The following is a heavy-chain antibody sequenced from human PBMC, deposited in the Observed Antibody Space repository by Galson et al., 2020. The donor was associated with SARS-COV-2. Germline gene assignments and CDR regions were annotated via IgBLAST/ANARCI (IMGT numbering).Heavy chain of an antibody. CDR2: IIPIFGAP. D-gene: IGHD3-10*01. J-gene: IGHJ6*02. V-gene: IGHV1-69*13. CDR3: SRGRTFYYGSGIYYSNYDYYCMDG. Sequence: SVKVSCKASGGTFSSYAISWVRQAPAQGLEWMGGIIPIFGAPNYAQNFQGRVTITADESTSTAYIELSSLSSEDTAVYYCSRGRTFYYGSGIYYSNYDYYCMDGGGQGTTVTVSS. CDR1: GGTFSSYA.